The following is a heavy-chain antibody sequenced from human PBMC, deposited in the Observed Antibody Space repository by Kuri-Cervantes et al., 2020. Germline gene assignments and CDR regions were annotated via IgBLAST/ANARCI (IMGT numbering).Heavy chain of an antibody. CDR1: GFTFSSYG. V-gene: IGHV3-33*08. J-gene: IGHJ4*02. D-gene: IGHD6-19*01. Sequence: GGSLRLSCAASGFTFSSYGMHWVRQAPGKGLEWVTVIWYDGSKKCYADSVKGRFTISRDNSKNTLYLQMNSLRAEDTAVYYCARGLSSGWLDYWGQGTLVTVSS. CDR3: ARGLSSGWLDY. CDR2: IWYDGSKK.